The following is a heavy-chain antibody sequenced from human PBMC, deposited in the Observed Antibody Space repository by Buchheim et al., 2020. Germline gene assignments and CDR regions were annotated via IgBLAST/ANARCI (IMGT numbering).Heavy chain of an antibody. CDR2: ISSSSSTI. CDR3: AREKGYCSSTSCYSFGY. CDR1: GFTFSSYS. J-gene: IGHJ4*02. D-gene: IGHD2-2*02. V-gene: IGHV3-48*01. Sequence: EVQLVESGGGLVQPGGSLRLSCAASGFTFSSYSMNWVRQAPGKGLEWVLYISSSSSTIYYADSVKGRFTISRDNAKNSLYLQMNSLRAEDTAVYYCAREKGYCSSTSCYSFGYWGQGTL.